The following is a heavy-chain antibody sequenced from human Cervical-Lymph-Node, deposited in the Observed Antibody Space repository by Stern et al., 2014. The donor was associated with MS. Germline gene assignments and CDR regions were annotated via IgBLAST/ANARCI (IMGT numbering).Heavy chain of an antibody. J-gene: IGHJ6*02. Sequence: EVQLVESGGGLVQPGGSLRLSCEASGFTFSKHWMSWVRQAPGKGLEWVANMKQDGREEYYVDSVKGRFTISRDNAKNSLYLQMNSLRDEDTAVYYCAKDRTARSAARPSNYYYGLDVWGQGTTVTVSS. V-gene: IGHV3-7*01. CDR3: AKDRTARSAARPSNYYYGLDV. CDR1: GFTFSKHW. CDR2: MKQDGREE. D-gene: IGHD6-6*01.